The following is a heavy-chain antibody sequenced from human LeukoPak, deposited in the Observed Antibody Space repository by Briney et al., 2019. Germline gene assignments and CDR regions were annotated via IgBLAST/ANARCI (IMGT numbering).Heavy chain of an antibody. CDR3: ARMKLASAPTPCDY. D-gene: IGHD6-13*01. CDR1: GGSSSNYC. J-gene: IGHJ4*02. Sequence: PSETLSLTCSVSGGSSSNYCWSWSRQPPGKGLEWIGYIYYSGSTNYNPSLKSRVTISVDTSRNQFSLKLSSVTAADTAVYYCARMKLASAPTPCDYWGQGTLVTVSS. V-gene: IGHV4-59*01. CDR2: IYYSGST.